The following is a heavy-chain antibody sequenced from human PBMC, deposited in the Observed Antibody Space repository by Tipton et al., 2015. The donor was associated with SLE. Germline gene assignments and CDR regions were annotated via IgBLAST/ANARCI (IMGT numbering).Heavy chain of an antibody. D-gene: IGHD2-21*01. V-gene: IGHV4-38-2*02. Sequence: TLSLTCTVSGYSISSGYYWGWIRQPPGKGLEWIGSIYHSGSTNYNPSLKSRVTISVDTSKNQFSLKLSSVTAADTAVYYCAREFRLRWYYGMDVWGQGTTVTVSS. J-gene: IGHJ6*02. CDR2: IYHSGST. CDR1: GYSISSGYY. CDR3: AREFRLRWYYGMDV.